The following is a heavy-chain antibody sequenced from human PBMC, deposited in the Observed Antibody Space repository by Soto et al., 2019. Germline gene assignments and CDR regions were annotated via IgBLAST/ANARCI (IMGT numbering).Heavy chain of an antibody. J-gene: IGHJ5*02. D-gene: IGHD2-15*01. CDR3: ARDRDYCSGGSCTPNWFDP. CDR1: GGSISSYY. CDR2: IYYSGST. V-gene: IGHV4-59*01. Sequence: SETLSLTCTVSGGSISSYYWSWIRQPPGKGLEWIGYIYYSGSTNYNPSLKSRVTISVDTSKNQFSLKLSSVTAADTAVYYCARDRDYCSGGSCTPNWFDPWGQGTLVTVSS.